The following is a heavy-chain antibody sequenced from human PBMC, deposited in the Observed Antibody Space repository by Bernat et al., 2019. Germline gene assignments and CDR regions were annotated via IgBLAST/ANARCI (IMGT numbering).Heavy chain of an antibody. J-gene: IGHJ6*02. V-gene: IGHV3-30-3*01. CDR1: GFTFSSYA. CDR2: ISYDGSNK. D-gene: IGHD6-19*01. CDR3: ARDSSGWYYYYYGMDV. Sequence: QVQLVESGGGVVQPGRSLRLSCAASGFTFSSYAMHWVRQAPGKGLEWVAVISYDGSNKYYADSVKGRFTISRDNSKNTLYLQINSLRAEDTALYYCARDSSGWYYYYYGMDVWGQGTTVTVSS.